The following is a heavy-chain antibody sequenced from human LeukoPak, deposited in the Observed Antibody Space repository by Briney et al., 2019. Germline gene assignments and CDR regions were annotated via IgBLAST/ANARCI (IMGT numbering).Heavy chain of an antibody. V-gene: IGHV3-9*01. Sequence: GGSLRLSCAASGFTFDDYAMHWVRQAPGKGLEWVSGISWNSGSIGYADSVKGRFTISRDNAKNSLYLQMNSLRAEDTALYYCAKPYSGSYWEAFDIWGQGTMVTVSS. CDR1: GFTFDDYA. CDR3: AKPYSGSYWEAFDI. J-gene: IGHJ3*02. CDR2: ISWNSGSI. D-gene: IGHD1-26*01.